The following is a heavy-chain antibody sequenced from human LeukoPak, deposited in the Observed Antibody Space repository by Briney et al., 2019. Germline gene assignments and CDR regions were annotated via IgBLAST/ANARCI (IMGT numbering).Heavy chain of an antibody. J-gene: IGHJ6*03. Sequence: GGSLRLSCAASGFTFSSYWMSWVRQAPGKGLEWVANIKQDESETFNVDSVKDRFTISRDNAKNSLYLQMNSLRAEDTAVYYCARVAGYDFWSGYSRDYYYYMDVWGKGTTVTVSS. CDR3: ARVAGYDFWSGYSRDYYYYMDV. V-gene: IGHV3-7*01. D-gene: IGHD3-3*01. CDR1: GFTFSSYW. CDR2: IKQDESET.